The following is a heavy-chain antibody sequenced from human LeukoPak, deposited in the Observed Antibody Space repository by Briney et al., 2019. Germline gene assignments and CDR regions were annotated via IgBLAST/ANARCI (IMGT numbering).Heavy chain of an antibody. D-gene: IGHD2-15*01. V-gene: IGHV1-2*02. Sequence: ASVKVSCKASGYTFTGYYMHWVRQAPGQGLEWMGWINPNSGGTNYAQKFQGRVTMTRDTSISPAYMELRSLRSDDTAVYYCARDREGYCSGGSCYGLWGQGTLVIVSS. J-gene: IGHJ4*02. CDR2: INPNSGGT. CDR3: ARDREGYCSGGSCYGL. CDR1: GYTFTGYY.